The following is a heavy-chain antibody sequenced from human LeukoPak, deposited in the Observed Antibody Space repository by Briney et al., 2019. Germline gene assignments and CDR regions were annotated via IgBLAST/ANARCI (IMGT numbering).Heavy chain of an antibody. CDR3: ARDMPPAYYDSSGYYSGYFQH. CDR1: GFTFSSYE. D-gene: IGHD3-22*01. CDR2: ISSIGSTI. Sequence: GGSLRLSCAASGFTFSSYEMNWVRQAPGKGLEWVSYISSIGSTIYYAGSVKGRFTISRDIAKNSLYLQMNSLRAEDTALYYCARDMPPAYYDSSGYYSGYFQHWGQGTLVTVSS. J-gene: IGHJ1*01. V-gene: IGHV3-48*03.